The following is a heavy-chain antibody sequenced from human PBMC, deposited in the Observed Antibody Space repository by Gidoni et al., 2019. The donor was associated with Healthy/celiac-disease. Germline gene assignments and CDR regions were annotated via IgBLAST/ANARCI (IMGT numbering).Heavy chain of an antibody. CDR3: ARGVYYYGSGSYHDAFDI. Sequence: EVQLVESGGGLVKPGGALRLACAASGCTVRSKSMNWVRQAPGKGLEWVSSIGSSSSYIYSADSVKVRFTISRDNAKNSLYLQMNSLRAEDTAVYYCARGVYYYGSGSYHDAFDIWGQVTMVTVSS. V-gene: IGHV3-21*01. D-gene: IGHD3-10*01. J-gene: IGHJ3*02. CDR2: IGSSSSYI. CDR1: GCTVRSKS.